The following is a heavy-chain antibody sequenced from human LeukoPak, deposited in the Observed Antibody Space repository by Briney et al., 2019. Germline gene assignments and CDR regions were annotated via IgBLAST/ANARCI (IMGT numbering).Heavy chain of an antibody. D-gene: IGHD5-18*01. J-gene: IGHJ4*02. CDR3: ARLRSGYSYGYSYYFDS. CDR1: GGSISSNY. CDR2: IYYSGST. V-gene: IGHV4-59*08. Sequence: PSETLSLTCTVSGGSISSNYWSWIRQPPRKGLEWIGYIYYSGSTNYNPSLKSRVTISVDTSKIQFSLKLSSVTAADTAVYYCARLRSGYSYGYSYYFDSWGQGTLVTVSS.